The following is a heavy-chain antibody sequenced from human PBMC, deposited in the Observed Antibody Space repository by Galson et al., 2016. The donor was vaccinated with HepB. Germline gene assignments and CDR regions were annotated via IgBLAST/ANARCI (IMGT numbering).Heavy chain of an antibody. CDR1: GFTFSTNS. D-gene: IGHD6-13*01. CDR2: ISSGSAYK. V-gene: IGHV3-21*01. J-gene: IGHJ4*02. CDR3: ARGGGYSSGWYSF. Sequence: SLRLSCAASGFTFSTNSMNWVRQAPGKGLEWVSSISSGSAYKYYADSVKGRFTISRDNAKNSLYLQMNSLRVEDTAVYYCARGGGYSSGWYSFWGRGTLVTVSP.